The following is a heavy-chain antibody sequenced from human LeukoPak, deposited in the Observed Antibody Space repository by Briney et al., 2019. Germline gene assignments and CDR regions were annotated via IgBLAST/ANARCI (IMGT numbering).Heavy chain of an antibody. CDR2: ISAYDGNT. D-gene: IGHD2-2*01. Sequence: ASVKVSCKASGYTFTNYDINWVRQAPGQGLEWMGWISAYDGNTNYAQKFQGRVTKTTDTSTTTAYMELRSLRSDDTAVYYCAREACSSTSCYAVRPNWFDPWGQGTLVTVSS. V-gene: IGHV1-18*04. CDR3: AREACSSTSCYAVRPNWFDP. J-gene: IGHJ5*02. CDR1: GYTFTNYD.